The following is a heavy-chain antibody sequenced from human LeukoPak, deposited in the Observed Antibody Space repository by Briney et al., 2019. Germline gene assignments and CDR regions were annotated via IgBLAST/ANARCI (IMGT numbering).Heavy chain of an antibody. D-gene: IGHD3-10*01. V-gene: IGHV3-23*01. J-gene: IGHJ6*04. CDR3: AKLARRYYYGSGRDGMDV. CDR1: GFTFSSYA. Sequence: PGGSLRLSCAASGFTFSSYAMSWVRQAPGKGLEWVSAISGSGGSTYYADSVKGRFTISRDNSKNTLYLQMNSLRAEDTAVYYCAKLARRYYYGSGRDGMDVWGKGTTVTVSS. CDR2: ISGSGGST.